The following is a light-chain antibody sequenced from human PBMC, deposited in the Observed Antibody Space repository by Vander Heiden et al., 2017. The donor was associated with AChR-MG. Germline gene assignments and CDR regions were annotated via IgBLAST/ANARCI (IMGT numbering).Light chain of an antibody. CDR3: ATWDDSLNGVV. CDR2: SNN. CDR1: STNIGSNT. J-gene: IGLJ2*01. Sequence: QSVLPQPPSPSGTPGQRVAISCSGSSTNIGSNTVTWYQQLPGTAPKLLIYSNNQRPSGVPDRVSGSKSGTSASLAISGLQSEDEADYYCATWDDSLNGVVFGGGTKLTVL. V-gene: IGLV1-44*01.